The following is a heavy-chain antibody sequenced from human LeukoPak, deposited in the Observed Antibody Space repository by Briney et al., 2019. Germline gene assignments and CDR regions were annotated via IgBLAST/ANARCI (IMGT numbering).Heavy chain of an antibody. CDR3: AKESQTYYDIMTGYPNYYFDY. Sequence: GGSLRLSCAASKFTFSTSAMSWVRQAPGKGLEWVSAISGSGANTYYVDSVKGRFTVSRDNSKNTLYQEMSSLRSDDTAVYYCAKESQTYYDIMTGYPNYYFDYWGQGTLVPVSS. CDR2: ISGSGANT. CDR1: KFTFSTSA. V-gene: IGHV3-23*01. J-gene: IGHJ4*02. D-gene: IGHD3-9*01.